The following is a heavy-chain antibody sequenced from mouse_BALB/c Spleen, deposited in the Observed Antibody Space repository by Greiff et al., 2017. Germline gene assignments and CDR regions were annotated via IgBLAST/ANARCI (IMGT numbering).Heavy chain of an antibody. V-gene: IGHV5-9-4*01. Sequence: EVQLVESGGGLVKPGGSLKLSCAASGFTFSSYAMSWVRQSPEKRLEWVAEISSGGSYTYYPDTVTGRFTISRDNAKNTLNLEMSSLRSEDTAMYYCARVYGNYDYYAMDYWGQGTSVTVSS. CDR3: ARVYGNYDYYAMDY. J-gene: IGHJ4*01. CDR2: ISSGGSYT. CDR1: GFTFSSYA. D-gene: IGHD2-1*01.